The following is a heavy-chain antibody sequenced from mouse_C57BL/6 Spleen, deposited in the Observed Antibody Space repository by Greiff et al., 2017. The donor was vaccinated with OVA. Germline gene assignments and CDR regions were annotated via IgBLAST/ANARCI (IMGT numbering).Heavy chain of an antibody. J-gene: IGHJ2*01. D-gene: IGHD1-1*01. CDR2: IYPRSGNT. CDR1: GYTFTSYG. Sequence: QVQLKQSGAELARPGASVKLSCKASGYTFTSYGISWVKQRTGQGLEWIGEIYPRSGNTYYNEKFKGKATLTADKSSSTAYMELRSLTSEDSAVYFCARRGHYGSSYGGYFDYWGQGTTLTVSS. CDR3: ARRGHYGSSYGGYFDY. V-gene: IGHV1-81*01.